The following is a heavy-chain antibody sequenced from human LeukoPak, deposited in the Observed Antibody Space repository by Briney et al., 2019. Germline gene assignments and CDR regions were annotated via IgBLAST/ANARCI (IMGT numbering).Heavy chain of an antibody. CDR3: ARDRYSSGWTDYYYYYGMDV. D-gene: IGHD6-19*01. J-gene: IGHJ6*02. V-gene: IGHV1-69*04. CDR2: IIPILGIA. Sequence: SVMVSCKASGGTFSSYAISWVRQAPGQGLEWMGRIIPILGIANYAQKFQGRVTITADKSTSTAYMELSSLRSEDTAVYYCARDRYSSGWTDYYYYYGMDVWGQGTTVTVSS. CDR1: GGTFSSYA.